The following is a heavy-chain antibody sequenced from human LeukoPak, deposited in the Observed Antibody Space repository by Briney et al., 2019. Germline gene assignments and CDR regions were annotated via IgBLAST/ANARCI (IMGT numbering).Heavy chain of an antibody. V-gene: IGHV4-59*08. J-gene: IGHJ5*02. CDR3: ARHVDMILPYFDP. D-gene: IGHD3/OR15-3a*01. Sequence: PSETLSLTCTVSGGPLSSFFWSWIRQPPGKGLEWVGYIYYSGSTMYNPSLKSRVTISLDTSKNQFSLKLMSVTAVDTAMYYCARHVDMILPYFDPWGQGSLITVSS. CDR1: GGPLSSFF. CDR2: IYYSGST.